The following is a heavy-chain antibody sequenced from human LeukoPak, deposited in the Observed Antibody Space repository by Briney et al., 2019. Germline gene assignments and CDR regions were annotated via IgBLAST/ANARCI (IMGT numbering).Heavy chain of an antibody. J-gene: IGHJ4*02. CDR2: ISAYNGNT. CDR1: GYTFTSYG. CDR3: ARVAYYYDSSGYSSI. Sequence: ASVKVSCKASGYTFTSYGISWVRQAPGQGLEWMGWISAYNGNTNYAQKLQGRVTMTTDTSTSTAYMELRSLRPDDTAVYYCARVAYYYDSSGYSSIWGQGTLVTVSS. V-gene: IGHV1-18*01. D-gene: IGHD3-22*01.